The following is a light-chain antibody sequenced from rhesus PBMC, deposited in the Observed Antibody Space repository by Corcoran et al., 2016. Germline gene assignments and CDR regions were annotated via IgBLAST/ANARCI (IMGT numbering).Light chain of an antibody. J-gene: IGKJ4*01. V-gene: IGKV3-40*03. Sequence: EIVMTQSPATLSLSPGETATPSCRASQSAGSYLAWYQQQPGQAPKLLVHSAYFRATGIPARFSGRGSRTDFTLCLSGLATDNVGVYRCQHYIDLLPTFGGGSKVEV. CDR1: QSAGSY. CDR2: SAY. CDR3: QHYIDLLPT.